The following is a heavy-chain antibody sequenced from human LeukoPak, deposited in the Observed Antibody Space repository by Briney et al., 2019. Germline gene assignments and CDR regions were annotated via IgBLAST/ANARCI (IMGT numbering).Heavy chain of an antibody. CDR2: IYYSGST. J-gene: IGHJ6*03. D-gene: IGHD3-3*01. Sequence: SETLPLTCTVSGGSISSGGYYWSWIRQHPGKGLEWIGYIYYSGSTYYNPSLKSRVTISVDTSKNQFSLKLSSVTAADTAVYYCARGAIFGVRKYYYYMDVWGKGTTVTVSS. V-gene: IGHV4-31*03. CDR1: GGSISSGGYY. CDR3: ARGAIFGVRKYYYYMDV.